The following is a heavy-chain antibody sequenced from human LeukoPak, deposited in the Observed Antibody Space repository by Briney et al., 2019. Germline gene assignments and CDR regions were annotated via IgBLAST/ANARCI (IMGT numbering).Heavy chain of an antibody. CDR3: ARERWFGDGNAFDI. V-gene: IGHV1-69*06. J-gene: IGHJ3*02. CDR2: IIPIFGTA. Sequence: SVKVPCKASGGTFSSYAISWVRQAPGQGLEWMGGIIPIFGTANYAQKFQGRVTITADKSTSTAYMELSSLRSEDTAVYYCARERWFGDGNAFDIWGQGTMVTVSS. CDR1: GGTFSSYA. D-gene: IGHD3-10*01.